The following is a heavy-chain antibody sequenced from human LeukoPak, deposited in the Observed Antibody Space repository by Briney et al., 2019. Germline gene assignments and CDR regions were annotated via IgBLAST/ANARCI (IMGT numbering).Heavy chain of an antibody. CDR2: IRSKANSYAT. CDR3: GCGGIEGSLDY. CDR1: GFTFSRSA. Sequence: GGSLRLSCAASGFTFSRSAMHWVRQASGKGLVWVGRIRSKANSYATAYAASVIGRFTISRDDSKNTAYLQMKSLKTEDTAVFLRGCGGIEGSLDYWGQGTLVTVSS. D-gene: IGHD1-26*01. V-gene: IGHV3-73*01. J-gene: IGHJ4*02.